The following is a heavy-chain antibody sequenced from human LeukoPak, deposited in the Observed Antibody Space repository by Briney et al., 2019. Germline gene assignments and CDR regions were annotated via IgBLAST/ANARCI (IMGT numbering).Heavy chain of an antibody. J-gene: IGHJ4*02. CDR2: ISGSGGST. V-gene: IGHV3-23*01. CDR3: AKDRGYSSSWYVFDY. D-gene: IGHD6-13*01. Sequence: PGGSLRLSCAASGFTFSSYSMNWVRQAPGKGLEWVSAISGSGGSTYYADSVKGRFTISRDNSKNTLYLQMNSLRAEDTAVYYCAKDRGYSSSWYVFDYWGQGTLVTVSS. CDR1: GFTFSSYS.